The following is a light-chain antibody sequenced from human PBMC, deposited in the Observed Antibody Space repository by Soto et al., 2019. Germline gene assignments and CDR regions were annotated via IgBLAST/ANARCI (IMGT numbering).Light chain of an antibody. CDR3: QNYGSPLT. J-gene: IGKJ4*01. Sequence: EIVLTQSPGTLSLSPGGRATLSCRASQSVRSSYLAWYPQRPGQAPRLLIFGASFRATGIPDRFSGSGSGTDFTLASSRLKPEDFAVYYCQNYGSPLTVGGGTKVAIK. CDR2: GAS. V-gene: IGKV3-20*01. CDR1: QSVRSSY.